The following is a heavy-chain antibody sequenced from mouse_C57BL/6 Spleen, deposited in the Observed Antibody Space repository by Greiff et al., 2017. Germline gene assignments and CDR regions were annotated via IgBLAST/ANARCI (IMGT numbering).Heavy chain of an antibody. Sequence: EVKVVESGAELVRPGASVKLSCTASGFNIKDDYMHWVKQRPEQGLEWIGWIDPENGDTEYASKFQGKATITADTSSNTAYLQLSSLTSEDTAVYYCTLYGSSSYYFDYWGQGTTLTVSS. CDR2: IDPENGDT. V-gene: IGHV14-4*01. J-gene: IGHJ2*01. CDR3: TLYGSSSYYFDY. D-gene: IGHD1-1*01. CDR1: GFNIKDDY.